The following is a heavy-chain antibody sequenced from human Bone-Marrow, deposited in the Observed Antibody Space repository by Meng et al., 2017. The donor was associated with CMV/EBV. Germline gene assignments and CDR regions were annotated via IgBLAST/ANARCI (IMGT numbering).Heavy chain of an antibody. CDR2: INPNSGGT. D-gene: IGHD1-1*01. J-gene: IGHJ4*03. CDR3: ARSRKGERGSYFDY. Sequence: ASVKVSCKASGYTFTGYYMHWVRQAPGQGLEWMGWINPNSGGTNYAQKFQGRVTMTRDTSISTAYMELSRLRSDDTAVYYCARSRKGERGSYFDYWGQGTTVTVSS. V-gene: IGHV1-2*02. CDR1: GYTFTGYY.